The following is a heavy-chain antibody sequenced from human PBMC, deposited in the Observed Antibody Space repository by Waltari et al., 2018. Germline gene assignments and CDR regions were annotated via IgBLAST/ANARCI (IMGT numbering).Heavy chain of an antibody. V-gene: IGHV4-39*07. CDR2: SYYSEST. Sequence: QLQLQESRPGLVMPSETLSLTCTLSGGSISRSSYYWGWIRQPPGKGLEWIGSSYYSESTYYNPSLKSRVNISVDTSKNQFSRKLSSVTAADTAVYYCARDGYDILNGWFDYWGQGTLVTVSS. D-gene: IGHD3-9*01. J-gene: IGHJ4*02. CDR3: ARDGYDILNGWFDY. CDR1: GGSISRSSYY.